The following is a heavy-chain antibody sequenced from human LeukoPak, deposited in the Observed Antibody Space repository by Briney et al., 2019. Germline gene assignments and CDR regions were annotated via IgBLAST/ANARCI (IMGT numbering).Heavy chain of an antibody. V-gene: IGHV3-11*01. CDR1: GFTFSDYY. Sequence: GGSLRLSCAASGFTFSDYYMSWIRQAPGKGLEWVSYISSSGSTIYYADSVKGRFTISRDNAKNSLYLQMNSLRAEDTAVYYCASYFRAGYNLDYWGQGTLVTVSS. CDR3: ASYFRAGYNLDY. CDR2: ISSSGSTI. D-gene: IGHD5-24*01. J-gene: IGHJ4*02.